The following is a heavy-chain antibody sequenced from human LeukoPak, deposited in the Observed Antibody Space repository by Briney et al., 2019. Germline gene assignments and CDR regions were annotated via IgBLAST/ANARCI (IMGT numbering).Heavy chain of an antibody. J-gene: IGHJ4*02. Sequence: GASVKVSCKASGYTFTGYYMHWVRQAPGQGLEWMGWINPNSGGTNYAQKFQGRVTMTRDTSISTAYMELSSLKASDTAMYYCARGVRLQIRDNYEGPGIDYWGQGTLVTVSS. CDR3: ARGVRLQIRDNYEGPGIDY. CDR2: INPNSGGT. V-gene: IGHV1-2*02. CDR1: GYTFTGYY. D-gene: IGHD5-24*01.